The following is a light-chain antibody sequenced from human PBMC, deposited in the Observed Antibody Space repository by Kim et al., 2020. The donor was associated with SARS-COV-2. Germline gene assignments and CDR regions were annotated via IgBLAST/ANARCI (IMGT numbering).Light chain of an antibody. CDR3: QKYEGAPRT. Sequence: GDRVTITCRASRDISNYLGWYQQKPGKPPTLLIYAASTVQSGVPSRFSGSGSGTDFTLTITSLQPEDVASYFCQKYEGAPRTFGQGTKVDIK. CDR1: RDISNY. J-gene: IGKJ1*01. V-gene: IGKV1-27*01. CDR2: AAS.